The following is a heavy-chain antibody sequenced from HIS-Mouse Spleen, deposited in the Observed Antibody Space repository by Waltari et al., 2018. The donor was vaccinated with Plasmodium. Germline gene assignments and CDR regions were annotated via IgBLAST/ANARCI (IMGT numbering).Heavy chain of an antibody. CDR1: GFTVSSNY. D-gene: IGHD4-17*01. V-gene: IGHV3-53*01. Sequence: EVQLVESGGGLIQPGGSLRLSCAASGFTVSSNYMSWVRQAPGKGLDGFSVIYSGGSPYYADSVKGRLTISRDNSKNTLYLQMNSLRAEDTAVYYCASKTTVTNHAFDIWGQGTMVTVSS. J-gene: IGHJ3*02. CDR2: IYSGGSP. CDR3: ASKTTVTNHAFDI.